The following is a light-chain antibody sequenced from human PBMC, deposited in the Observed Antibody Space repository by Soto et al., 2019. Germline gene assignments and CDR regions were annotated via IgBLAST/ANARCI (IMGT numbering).Light chain of an antibody. CDR2: DAS. V-gene: IGKV3-11*01. CDR1: QSVAANY. CDR3: QQRSNWPIT. Sequence: EVALTQSPASLSLSPGERAALSGRASQSVAANYLAWYQQKPGQAPRLLIYDASNRATGIPARFSGSGSGTDFTLTISSLEPEDFAVYYCQQRSNWPITFGQGTRLEIK. J-gene: IGKJ5*01.